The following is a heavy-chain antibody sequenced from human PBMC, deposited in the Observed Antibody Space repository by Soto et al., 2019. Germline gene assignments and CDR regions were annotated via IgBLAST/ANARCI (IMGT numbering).Heavy chain of an antibody. CDR3: ATANWSHHYFDP. CDR2: INHSGSP. D-gene: IGHD1-1*01. J-gene: IGHJ5*02. Sequence: SETLSLTCAVYGGSFSGYYWSWLRQPPGKGLEWIGEINHSGSPNYNPSLKSRVTISVDTSKNQFSLKMTSVTAADTAVYYCATANWSHHYFDPWGQGTRVTVS. CDR1: GGSFSGYY. V-gene: IGHV4-34*01.